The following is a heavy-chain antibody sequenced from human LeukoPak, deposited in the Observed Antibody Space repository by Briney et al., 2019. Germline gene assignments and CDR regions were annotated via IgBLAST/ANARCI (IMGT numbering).Heavy chain of an antibody. J-gene: IGHJ6*02. CDR3: AKAQNEVPAAIAYGMDV. D-gene: IGHD2-2*02. CDR2: ISWNSGSI. CDR1: GFTFDDYA. Sequence: GRSLRLSCAASGFTFDDYAMHWVRQAPGKGLEWVSGISWNSGSIGYADSVKGRFTISRDNAKNSLYLQMNSLRAEDTALYYCAKAQNEVPAAIAYGMDVWGQGTLVTVSS. V-gene: IGHV3-9*01.